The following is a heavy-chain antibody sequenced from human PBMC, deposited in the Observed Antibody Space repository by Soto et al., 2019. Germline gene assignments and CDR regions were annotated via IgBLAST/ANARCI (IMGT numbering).Heavy chain of an antibody. CDR1: GYTFTNYG. V-gene: IGHV1-18*01. CDR3: ARGVGSGSYYNQYNWFDP. CDR2: INVYNGNT. D-gene: IGHD3-10*01. Sequence: QVQLVQSGGEVKKPGASVKVSCKASGYTFTNYGISWVRQAPGQGLEWMGWINVYNGNTKYAQKVQGRVPMTTDTATSTAYMEVRSRRSDDTAVYYCARGVGSGSYYNQYNWFDPWGQGTLVTVSS. J-gene: IGHJ5*02.